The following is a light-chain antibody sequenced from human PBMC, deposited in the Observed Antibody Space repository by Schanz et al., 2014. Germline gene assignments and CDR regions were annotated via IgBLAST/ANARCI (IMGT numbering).Light chain of an antibody. J-gene: IGKJ4*01. CDR3: QQRSNWPLT. CDR1: QSVSSY. CDR2: GAS. Sequence: EIVLTQSPATLSLSPGERATLSCRASQSVSSYLAWYQQKPGLAPRLLIYGASSRATGIPDRFSGSGSGTDFTLTISSLEPEDFAVYYCQQRSNWPLTFGGGTKVEI. V-gene: IGKV3-11*01.